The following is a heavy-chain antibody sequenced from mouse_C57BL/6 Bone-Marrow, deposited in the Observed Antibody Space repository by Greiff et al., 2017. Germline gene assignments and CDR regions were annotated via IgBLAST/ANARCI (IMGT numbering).Heavy chain of an antibody. CDR1: GVDFSRYW. D-gene: IGHD1-1*01. J-gene: IGHJ1*03. V-gene: IGHV4-1*01. CDR2: INPDSSTI. CDR3: ASPYGSISCWYFDV. Sequence: EADGVDFSRYWMSWVRRAPGKGLEWIGEINPDSSTINYAPSLTDKFIISRENDKNTLYLQMSKVRSEDTALYYCASPYGSISCWYFDVWGTGTTVTVSS.